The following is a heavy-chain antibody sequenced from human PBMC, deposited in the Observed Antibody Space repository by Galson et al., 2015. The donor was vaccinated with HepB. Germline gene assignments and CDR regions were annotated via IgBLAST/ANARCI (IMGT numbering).Heavy chain of an antibody. D-gene: IGHD4-17*01. J-gene: IGHJ6*02. Sequence: SLRLSCAAPGFTFSSYSMNWVRQAPGKGLEWVSSISSSSSYIYYADSVKGRFTISRDNAKNSLYLQMNSLRAEDTAVYYCARDRYGDYVVDYYYGMDVWGQGTTVTVSS. CDR1: GFTFSSYS. CDR2: ISSSSSYI. V-gene: IGHV3-21*01. CDR3: ARDRYGDYVVDYYYGMDV.